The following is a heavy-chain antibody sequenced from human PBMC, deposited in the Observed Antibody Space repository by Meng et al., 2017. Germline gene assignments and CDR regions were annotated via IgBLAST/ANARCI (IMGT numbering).Heavy chain of an antibody. CDR3: AKGAYSGLDY. D-gene: IGHD6-25*01. Sequence: VHLSRSGPGLVKPSQTLSLPCAFPGDSFSSNSAAWNCISQSPSMSRECLGRTYYRSKWYNDYAVSVKSRITINPDTSKNQFSLQLNSMTPEDTAVHYCAKGAYSGLDYWGQGTLVTVSS. CDR2: TYYRSKWYN. J-gene: IGHJ4*02. CDR1: GDSFSSNSAA. V-gene: IGHV6-1*01.